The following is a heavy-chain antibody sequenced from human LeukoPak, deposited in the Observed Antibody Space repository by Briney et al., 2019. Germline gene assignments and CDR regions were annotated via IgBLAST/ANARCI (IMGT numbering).Heavy chain of an antibody. D-gene: IGHD2-2*01. CDR2: ISGSGGST. CDR3: AKDEGIVVVPAAFGW. Sequence: GGSLRLSCAASGFTFSSYAMSWVRQAPGKGLEWVSVISGSGGSTYYADFVKGRFTISRDNSKNTLYLQMNSLRAEDTDVYYCAKDEGIVVVPAAFGWWGEGTLVTVS. CDR1: GFTFSSYA. V-gene: IGHV3-23*01. J-gene: IGHJ4*02.